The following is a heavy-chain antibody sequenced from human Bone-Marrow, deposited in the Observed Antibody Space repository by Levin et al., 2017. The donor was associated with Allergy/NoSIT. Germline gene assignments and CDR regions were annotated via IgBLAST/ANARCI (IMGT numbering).Heavy chain of an antibody. CDR2: ISWNGRII. J-gene: IGHJ6*02. CDR1: GLKFDDFS. CDR3: AKRNFYYGLDV. Sequence: GGSLRLSCAASGLKFDDFSFHWVRQAPGKGLEWISTISWNGRIIYYADSVKGRFTISRDNANNSLFLQMSSLRADDTAFYYCAKRNFYYGLDVWGQGTAVTVSS. V-gene: IGHV3-9*01.